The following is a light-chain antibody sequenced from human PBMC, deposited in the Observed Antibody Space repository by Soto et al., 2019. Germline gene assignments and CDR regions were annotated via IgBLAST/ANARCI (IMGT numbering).Light chain of an antibody. V-gene: IGKV3-20*01. CDR2: GAS. CDR1: QSVSGSY. J-gene: IGKJ1*01. Sequence: TQSPSTRSVSPGEISTLSCRASQSVSGSYLAWYQQKPGQAPRLLISGASSRAADIPDRFSGSGSGTDFTLTINRLEPEDFAVYYCQQYGGSPRTFGQGTKVDI. CDR3: QQYGGSPRT.